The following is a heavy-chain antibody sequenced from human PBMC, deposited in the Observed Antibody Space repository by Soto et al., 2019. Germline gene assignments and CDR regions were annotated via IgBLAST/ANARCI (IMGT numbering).Heavy chain of an antibody. J-gene: IGHJ6*02. V-gene: IGHV1-69*01. Sequence: QGQLVQSGAEVKKPWSSVKVSCKASGGTFSSYSISWVRQAPGQGLEWMGGILPIFGTANYAQKFLGRVTPTEDEDTSTAYMELSSLRSEDTDVYVCARGRHLVWVYRYYYYCGMDVWGQGTTVTVSS. CDR2: ILPIFGTA. D-gene: IGHD6-6*01. CDR3: ARGRHLVWVYRYYYYCGMDV. CDR1: GGTFSSYS.